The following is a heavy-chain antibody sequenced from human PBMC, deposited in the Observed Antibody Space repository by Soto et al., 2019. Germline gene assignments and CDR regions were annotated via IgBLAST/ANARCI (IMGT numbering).Heavy chain of an antibody. CDR2: IHYSGRT. CDR1: GGSITSGAYY. CDR3: ARYYFDSSGYSNWFDP. D-gene: IGHD3-22*01. V-gene: IGHV4-31*11. J-gene: IGHJ5*02. Sequence: PSETLSRTCAVSGGSITSGAYYWTGIRQHPGKGLEWIAYIHYSGRTYYNPSLKSRVTISVDTSNNQFSLKLSSVTAADTAVYYCARYYFDSSGYSNWFDPWGQGTLVTVSS.